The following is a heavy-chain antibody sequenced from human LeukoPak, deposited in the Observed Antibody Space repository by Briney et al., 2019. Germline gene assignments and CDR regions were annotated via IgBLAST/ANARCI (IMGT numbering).Heavy chain of an antibody. CDR3: ASSVGSTDY. CDR1: GESLSKYY. J-gene: IGHJ4*02. CDR2: INHRGST. Sequence: SETLSLTCAVHGESLSKYYWTWIRQSLGKGLEWIGEINHRGSTNLNPSLKSRVTLSVDTSKHQFSLKLTSVTAADAAVYYCASSVGSTDYWGQGTLVTVSS. V-gene: IGHV4-34*01. D-gene: IGHD1-26*01.